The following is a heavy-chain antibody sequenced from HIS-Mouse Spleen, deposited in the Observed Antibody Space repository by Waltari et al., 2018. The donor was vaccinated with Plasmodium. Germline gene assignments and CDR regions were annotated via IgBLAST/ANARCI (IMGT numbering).Heavy chain of an antibody. CDR3: ARDTRGHDAFDI. D-gene: IGHD3-10*01. Sequence: QLQLQESGPGLVKPSETLSLTCPVSGGSISSTSYYWGCIRQPPGKGLEWIGSIYYSGSTYYNPSLKSRVTISVDTSKNQFSLKLSSVTAADTAVYYCARDTRGHDAFDIWGQGTMVTVSS. J-gene: IGHJ3*02. V-gene: IGHV4-39*07. CDR2: IYYSGST. CDR1: GGSISSTSYY.